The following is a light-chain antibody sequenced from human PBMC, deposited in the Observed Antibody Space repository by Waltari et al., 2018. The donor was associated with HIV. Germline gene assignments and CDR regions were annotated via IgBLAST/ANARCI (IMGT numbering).Light chain of an antibody. CDR1: SPYTGRKT. CDR2: SND. Sequence: QSVLTQPPSASGTPGQMVTTPGSGGSPYTGRKTVDWYQQLPGTAPKLLIYSNDQRPSGIPDRFSGSKSGTSASLAISGLQSEDEADYYCAAWDDSLNVWVFGGGTKLTVL. J-gene: IGLJ3*02. V-gene: IGLV1-44*01. CDR3: AAWDDSLNVWV.